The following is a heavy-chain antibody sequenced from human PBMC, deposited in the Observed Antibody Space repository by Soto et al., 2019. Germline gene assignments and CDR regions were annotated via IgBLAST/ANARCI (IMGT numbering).Heavy chain of an antibody. Sequence: EVQLVEPGGGLVQPGRSLRLSCAASGFTFDDYAMHWVRQAPGKGLEWVSGISWNSGSIGDVDSVKGRFTISRDNAKNALYLQMNSLRAEDTALYYCAKELYGSGSYYGGDAFDIWGQGTMVTVSS. CDR1: GFTFDDYA. D-gene: IGHD3-10*01. V-gene: IGHV3-9*01. CDR3: AKELYGSGSYYGGDAFDI. J-gene: IGHJ3*02. CDR2: ISWNSGSI.